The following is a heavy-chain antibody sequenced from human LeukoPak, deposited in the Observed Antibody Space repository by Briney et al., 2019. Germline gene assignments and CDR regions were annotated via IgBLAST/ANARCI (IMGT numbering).Heavy chain of an antibody. CDR2: IIPIFGTA. D-gene: IGHD6-6*01. CDR3: ARSGSIAAPFDP. Sequence: GASVKVSCKASGGTFSSYAISWVRQAPGQGLEWMGGIIPIFGTANYAQKFQGRVTITADESTSTAYMELSSLRSEDTAVYYCARSGSIAAPFDPWGQGTLVTVSS. CDR1: GGTFSSYA. J-gene: IGHJ5*02. V-gene: IGHV1-69*13.